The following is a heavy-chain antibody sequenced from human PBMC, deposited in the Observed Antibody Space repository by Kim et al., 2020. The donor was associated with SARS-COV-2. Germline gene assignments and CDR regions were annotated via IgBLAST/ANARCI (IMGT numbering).Heavy chain of an antibody. CDR3: AKAQFCSGGSCYYDAFDF. V-gene: IGHV3-23*01. CDR1: GFTFRNYA. J-gene: IGHJ3*01. CDR2: ISGSGDKT. D-gene: IGHD2-15*01. Sequence: GGPLRLSCAVSGFTFRNYAMNWVRQAPAKGLEWVSAISGSGDKTHYTYSVKGRFTISKDNTRNMLYLQMNSLRAEDTAVYYCAKAQFCSGGSCYYDAFDFWGQGTMVTVSS.